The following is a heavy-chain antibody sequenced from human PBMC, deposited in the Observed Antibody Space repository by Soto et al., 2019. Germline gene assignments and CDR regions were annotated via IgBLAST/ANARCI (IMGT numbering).Heavy chain of an antibody. CDR1: GYSFTSYW. Sequence: ESLNLSCKGSGYSFTSYWISWVRQMPGKGLEWMGRIDPSDSYTNYSPSFQGHVTISADKSISTAYLQWSSLKASDTAMYYCARHRNYYDSSGYYAPDAFDIWGQGTMVTVSS. J-gene: IGHJ3*02. D-gene: IGHD3-22*01. CDR2: IDPSDSYT. CDR3: ARHRNYYDSSGYYAPDAFDI. V-gene: IGHV5-10-1*01.